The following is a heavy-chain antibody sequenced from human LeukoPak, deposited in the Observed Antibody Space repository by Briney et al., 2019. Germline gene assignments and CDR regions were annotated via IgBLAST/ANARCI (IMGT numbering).Heavy chain of an antibody. J-gene: IGHJ5*01. CDR2: IYYSGST. D-gene: IGHD3-3*01. CDR3: ARALRISTYGVFDF. CDR1: GGSISSSSYY. Sequence: PSETLSLTCTVSGGSISSSSYYWGWIRQPPGKGLEWIGSIYYSGSTYYNPSLKSRVTISVDTSKNQFSLKLSSVTAADTAVYYCARALRISTYGVFDFWGQGTLVTVSS. V-gene: IGHV4-39*07.